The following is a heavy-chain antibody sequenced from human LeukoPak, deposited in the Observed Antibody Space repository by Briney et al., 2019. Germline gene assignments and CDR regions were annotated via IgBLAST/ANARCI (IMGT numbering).Heavy chain of an antibody. CDR2: INPNSGGT. J-gene: IGHJ4*02. Sequence: GASVKVSCKASGYTFTGYYMHWVRRAPGQGLEWMGWINPNSGGTNYAQKFQGRVTMTRDTSISTAYMELSRLRSDDTAVYYCARDLTRDGYTSYYFDYWGQGTLVTVSS. CDR3: ARDLTRDGYTSYYFDY. V-gene: IGHV1-2*02. D-gene: IGHD5-24*01. CDR1: GYTFTGYY.